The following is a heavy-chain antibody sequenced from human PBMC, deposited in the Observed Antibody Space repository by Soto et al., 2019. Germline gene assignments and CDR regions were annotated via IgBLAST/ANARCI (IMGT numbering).Heavy chain of an antibody. Sequence: QVQLVQSGAEVKKPGSSVKVSCKASGGTFSSSAFSWVRQAPGQGLEWMGGIMPIFRTADYAQKFQGRVTITADESSTAYMELSSLRSEDTGVYYCAGDKDQQQLGGNYYYIMDVWGQGTTVTVSS. V-gene: IGHV1-69*12. CDR1: GGTFSSSA. D-gene: IGHD2-2*01. CDR3: AGDKDQQQLGGNYYYIMDV. CDR2: IMPIFRTA. J-gene: IGHJ6*02.